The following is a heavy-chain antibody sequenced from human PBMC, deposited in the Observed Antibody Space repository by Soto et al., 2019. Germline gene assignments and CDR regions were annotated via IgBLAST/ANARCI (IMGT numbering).Heavy chain of an antibody. Sequence: GGSLRLSCAASGFTFSSYSMNWVRQAPGKGLEWVSSISSSSSYIYYADSVKGRFTISRDNAKNSLYLQMNSLRAEDTAVYYCARDRGYGLQWYYFDYWGQGTLVTVSS. V-gene: IGHV3-21*01. CDR2: ISSSSSYI. D-gene: IGHD2-8*01. J-gene: IGHJ4*02. CDR1: GFTFSSYS. CDR3: ARDRGYGLQWYYFDY.